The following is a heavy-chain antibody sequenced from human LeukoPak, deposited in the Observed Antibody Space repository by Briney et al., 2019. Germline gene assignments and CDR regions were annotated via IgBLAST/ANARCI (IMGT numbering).Heavy chain of an antibody. CDR2: ISSSGSTI. CDR3: AREGGCSGGSCYSSGDYYYGMDV. D-gene: IGHD2-15*01. V-gene: IGHV3-48*03. CDR1: GFTFSSYE. J-gene: IGHJ6*02. Sequence: GRSLRLSCAASGFTFSSYEMNWVRQAPGKGLEWVSYISSSGSTIYYADSVKGRFTISRDNAKNSLYLQMNSLRAEDTAVYYCAREGGCSGGSCYSSGDYYYGMDVWGQGTTVTVSS.